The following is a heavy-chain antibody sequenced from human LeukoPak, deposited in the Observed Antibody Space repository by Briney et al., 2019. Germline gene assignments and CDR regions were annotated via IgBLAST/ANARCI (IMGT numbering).Heavy chain of an antibody. CDR2: IKSKTDGGTT. J-gene: IGHJ4*02. V-gene: IGHV3-15*01. CDR1: GFTFSNAW. CDR3: TTVHSSSWYGYYFDY. D-gene: IGHD6-13*01. Sequence: GGSLRLSGAASGFTFSNAWMSWVRQAPGKGLEWVGRIKSKTDGGTTDYAAPVKGRFTISRDDSKNTLYLQMNSLKTEDTAVYYCTTVHSSSWYGYYFDYWGQGTLVTVSS.